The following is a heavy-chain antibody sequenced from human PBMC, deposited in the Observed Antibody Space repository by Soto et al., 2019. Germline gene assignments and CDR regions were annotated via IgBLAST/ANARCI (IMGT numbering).Heavy chain of an antibody. Sequence: SETLSLTCTVSGGSISSYYWSWIRQPPGKGLEWIGYIYYSGSTNYNPSLKSRVTISVDTSKNQFSLKLSSVTAADTAVYYCASLQREVPSVIDYWGQGTLVTVSS. CDR2: IYYSGST. CDR3: ASLQREVPSVIDY. J-gene: IGHJ4*02. CDR1: GGSISSYY. D-gene: IGHD2-2*01. V-gene: IGHV4-59*01.